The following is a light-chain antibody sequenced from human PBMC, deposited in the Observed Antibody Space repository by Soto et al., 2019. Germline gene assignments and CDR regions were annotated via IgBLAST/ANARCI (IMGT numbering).Light chain of an antibody. Sequence: DIQMTQSPSSVSASVGDTINITCRASQDIKKWLAWYQQKPGKAPKVLIYAASNLESGVSSRFSGSGVGTEFSLTISSLQTEDFATYFCHQASSFPYTFGPGTKVDIK. CDR1: QDIKKW. CDR3: HQASSFPYT. CDR2: AAS. J-gene: IGKJ3*01. V-gene: IGKV1-12*01.